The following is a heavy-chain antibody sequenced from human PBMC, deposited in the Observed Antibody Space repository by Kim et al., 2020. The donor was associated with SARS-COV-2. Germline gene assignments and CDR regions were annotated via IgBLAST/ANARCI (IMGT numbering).Heavy chain of an antibody. V-gene: IGHV1-2*04. CDR2: INPNSGGT. CDR3: ARDGEYHDYGDYSPPIYFDY. D-gene: IGHD4-17*01. J-gene: IGHJ4*02. Sequence: ASVKVSCKASGYTFTGYYMHWVRQAPGQGLEWMGWINPNSGGTNYAQKFQGWVTMTRDTSISTAYMELSRLRSDDTAVYYCARDGEYHDYGDYSPPIYFDYWGQGTLVTVSS. CDR1: GYTFTGYY.